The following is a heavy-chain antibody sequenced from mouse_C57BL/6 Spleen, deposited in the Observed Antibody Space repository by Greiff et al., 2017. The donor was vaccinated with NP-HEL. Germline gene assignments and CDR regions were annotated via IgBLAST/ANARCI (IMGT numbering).Heavy chain of an antibody. CDR3: TTDSSSLFAY. CDR2: IDPENGDT. J-gene: IGHJ3*01. CDR1: GFNIKDDY. Sequence: EVQLQQSGAELVRPGASVKLSCTASGFNIKDDYMHWVKQRPEQGLEWIGWIDPENGDTEYASKFQGKATITADTSSNTAYLQLSSLTSEDTAVYYCTTDSSSLFAYWGQGTLVTVSA. V-gene: IGHV14-4*01. D-gene: IGHD1-1*01.